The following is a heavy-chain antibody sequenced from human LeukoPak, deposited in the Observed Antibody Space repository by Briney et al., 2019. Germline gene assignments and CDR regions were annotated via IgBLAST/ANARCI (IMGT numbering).Heavy chain of an antibody. D-gene: IGHD3-22*01. CDR3: ARGQYYYDSSGYFHWFDP. CDR1: GYTFTSYD. Sequence: ASVNVSCKASGYTFTSYDINWVRQATGQGREWMGWMNPNSVNTDYAQKFQGRDTMTRNTSISTAYMELSSLRSEDTAVYYCARGQYYYDSSGYFHWFDPWGQGTLVTVSS. V-gene: IGHV1-8*01. CDR2: MNPNSVNT. J-gene: IGHJ5*02.